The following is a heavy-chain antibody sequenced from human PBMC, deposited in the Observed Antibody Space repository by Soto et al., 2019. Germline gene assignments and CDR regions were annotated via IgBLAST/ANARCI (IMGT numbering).Heavy chain of an antibody. V-gene: IGHV3-30-3*01. CDR2: ISYDGSNK. CDR3: SRAVVVTFIPYYYYYGMDV. CDR1: GFTFSSYA. D-gene: IGHD2-15*01. J-gene: IGHJ6*02. Sequence: QVQLVESGGGVVQPGRSLRLSCAASGFTFSSYAMHWVRQAPGKGLEWVAVISYDGSNKYYADSVKGRFTISRDNSKNTLFLQMISIRAEETAVDYCSRAVVVTFIPYYYYYGMDVWGQGTTVTVSS.